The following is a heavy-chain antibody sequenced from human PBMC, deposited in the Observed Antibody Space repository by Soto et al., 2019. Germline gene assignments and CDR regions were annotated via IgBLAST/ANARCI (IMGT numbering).Heavy chain of an antibody. CDR1: GYTLTELS. Sequence: ASVKVSCKVSGYTLTELSMHWVRQAPGKGLEWMGGFDPEDGETIYAQKFQGRVTMTEDTSTDTAYMELSSLRSEDTAVYYCATVALQYSSSSPSVFYYYYYGMDVWGQGTTVTVS. CDR2: FDPEDGET. V-gene: IGHV1-24*01. D-gene: IGHD6-6*01. J-gene: IGHJ6*02. CDR3: ATVALQYSSSSPSVFYYYYYGMDV.